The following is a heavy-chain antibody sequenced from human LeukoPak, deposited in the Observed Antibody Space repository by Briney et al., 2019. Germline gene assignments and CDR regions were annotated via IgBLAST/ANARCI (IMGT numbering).Heavy chain of an antibody. Sequence: GGSLRLSCAASGFTLSSYAMTWVRQAPGRGLEWVSSVDGGGGGTYYADSVKGRFTISRDSSKDTLYLQMNGLRAEDTAVYFCAKQSAGSAAWYSLRYDFWGQGTLVTVSS. D-gene: IGHD6-13*01. V-gene: IGHV3-23*01. J-gene: IGHJ4*02. CDR2: VDGGGGGT. CDR1: GFTLSSYA. CDR3: AKQSAGSAAWYSLRYDF.